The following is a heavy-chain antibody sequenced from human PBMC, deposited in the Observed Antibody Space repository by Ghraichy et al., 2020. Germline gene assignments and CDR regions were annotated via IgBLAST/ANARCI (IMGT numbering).Heavy chain of an antibody. CDR1: GGSISSSNW. J-gene: IGHJ4*02. Sequence: SETLSLTCAVSGGSISSSNWWSWVRQPPGKGLEWIEEIYHSGSTNYNPSLKSRVTISVDKSKNQFSLKLSSVTAADTAVYYCARKVTDFWSGYYSYFDYWGQGTLVTVSS. CDR2: IYHSGST. V-gene: IGHV4-4*02. D-gene: IGHD3-3*01. CDR3: ARKVTDFWSGYYSYFDY.